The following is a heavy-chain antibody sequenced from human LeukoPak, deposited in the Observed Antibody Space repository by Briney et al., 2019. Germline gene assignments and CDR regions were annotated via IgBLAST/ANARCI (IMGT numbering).Heavy chain of an antibody. D-gene: IGHD4-23*01. Sequence: GGSLRLSCAASGFTFSSYWMNWVRQAPGKGLVWVSRIASDGSSTTYADSVKGRFSISRDNARNTLYLQMNSLRVEGTAVYYCARGRPHGNDYWGQGTLVTVSS. CDR3: ARGRPHGNDY. CDR1: GFTFSSYW. CDR2: IASDGSST. J-gene: IGHJ4*02. V-gene: IGHV3-74*01.